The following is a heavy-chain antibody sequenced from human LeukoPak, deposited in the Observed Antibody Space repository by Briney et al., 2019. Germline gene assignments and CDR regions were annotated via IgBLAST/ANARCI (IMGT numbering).Heavy chain of an antibody. Sequence: GASVKVSCKASGGTFSSYAINWVRQAAGQGLEWMGWMNPNSANTGYAEKFQGRVSMTRDNPMSTAYMELSGLRPDDTAVYYCARARTDLESGDLSYAFEIWGQGTMITVSS. CDR3: ARARTDLESGDLSYAFEI. CDR1: GGTFSSYA. D-gene: IGHD1-1*01. V-gene: IGHV1-8*02. J-gene: IGHJ3*02. CDR2: MNPNSANT.